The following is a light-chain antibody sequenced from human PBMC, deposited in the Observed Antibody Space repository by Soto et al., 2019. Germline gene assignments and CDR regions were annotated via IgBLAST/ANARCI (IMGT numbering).Light chain of an antibody. CDR1: PSDIGGYDY. Sequence: QSALTQPPSASGSPGQSVAISCTGTPSDIGGYDYVSWYQQHPGKAPKLMIYEVNKRPSGVPDRFSGSKSGNTASLTVSGLQAEDEADYYCSSHGGNSPYVFGTGTKVTVL. CDR3: SSHGGNSPYV. V-gene: IGLV2-8*01. CDR2: EVN. J-gene: IGLJ1*01.